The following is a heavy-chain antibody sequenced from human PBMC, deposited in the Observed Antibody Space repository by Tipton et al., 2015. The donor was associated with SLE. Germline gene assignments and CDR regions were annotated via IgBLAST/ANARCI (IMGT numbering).Heavy chain of an antibody. V-gene: IGHV4-4*02. CDR2: IYYSGST. CDR3: ARLRIVGATTDY. J-gene: IGHJ4*02. Sequence: TLSLTCAVSGGSISSSNWWSWVRQSPGKGLEWIGYIYYSGSTNYNPSLKSRVTISVDTSKNQFSLKLSSVTAADTAVYYCARLRIVGATTDYWGQGTLVTVSS. CDR1: GGSISSSNW. D-gene: IGHD1-26*01.